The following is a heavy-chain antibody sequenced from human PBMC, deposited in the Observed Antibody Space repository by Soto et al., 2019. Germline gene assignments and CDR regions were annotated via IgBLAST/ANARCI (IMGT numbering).Heavy chain of an antibody. Sequence: GGSLRLCCAASGFTFSSYSMNWVRQAPGKGLEWVSYISSSSSTIYYADSVKGRFTISRDNAKNSLYLQMNSLRAEDTAVYYCAGGGLAGRFDYWGQGTLVTVSS. CDR1: GFTFSSYS. J-gene: IGHJ4*02. CDR3: AGGGLAGRFDY. CDR2: ISSSSSTI. D-gene: IGHD2-15*01. V-gene: IGHV3-48*01.